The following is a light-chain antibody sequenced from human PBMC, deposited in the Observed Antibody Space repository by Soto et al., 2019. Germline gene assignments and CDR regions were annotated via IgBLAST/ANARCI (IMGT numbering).Light chain of an antibody. V-gene: IGKV1-8*01. CDR3: QQYYSYPPSFT. J-gene: IGKJ3*01. CDR1: QDISNS. Sequence: AIRMTQSPSSFSASTGDRVTITCRASQDISNSLAWYQQKPGKAPNLLIYSASTLQSGVPSRFSVSGSGTDFTLTISGLQSEDFATYYCQQYYSYPPSFTFGPGTKVEI. CDR2: SAS.